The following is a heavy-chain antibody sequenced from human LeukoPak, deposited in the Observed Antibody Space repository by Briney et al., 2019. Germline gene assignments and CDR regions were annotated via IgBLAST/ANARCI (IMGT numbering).Heavy chain of an antibody. D-gene: IGHD2-15*01. CDR2: IIPIFGTA. J-gene: IGHJ5*02. V-gene: IGHV1-69*06. CDR3: ARGGLRFYCSGGSCYLNWFDP. CDR1: GGTFSSYA. Sequence: ASVKVSCKASGGTFSSYAISWVRQAPGQGLEWMGGIIPIFGTANYAQKFQGRVTITADKSTSTAYMELSSLRSEDTAVYYCARGGLRFYCSGGSCYLNWFDPWGQGTLVTVSS.